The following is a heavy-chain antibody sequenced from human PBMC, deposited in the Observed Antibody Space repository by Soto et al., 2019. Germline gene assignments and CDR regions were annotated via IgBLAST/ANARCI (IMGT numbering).Heavy chain of an antibody. J-gene: IGHJ4*02. V-gene: IGHV3-23*01. CDR3: AKGFYYDILASYFQASRFDY. Sequence: EVQLLESGGGLVQPGGSLRLSCAASGFTFSSYAMSWVRQAPGKGLEWVSAISGSGGSTYYADSVKGRFTISRDNSKNTLYLQMNSLRAEDTAVYYCAKGFYYDILASYFQASRFDYWGQGTLVTVSS. D-gene: IGHD3-9*01. CDR2: ISGSGGST. CDR1: GFTFSSYA.